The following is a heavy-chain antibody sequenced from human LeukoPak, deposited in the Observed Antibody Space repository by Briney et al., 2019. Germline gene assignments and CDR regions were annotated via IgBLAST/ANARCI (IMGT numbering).Heavy chain of an antibody. D-gene: IGHD6-13*01. Sequence: ASVKVSCKASGYTFTSYGIIWLRQAPGQGLEWLGWISAHNGNINYAQKLQGRVTMTTDTSTSTAYMELRSLRSDDTAVYYCARAGMADFSAGYYYGMDVWGQGTTVTVSS. CDR1: GYTFTSYG. V-gene: IGHV1-18*01. J-gene: IGHJ6*02. CDR2: ISAHNGNI. CDR3: ARAGMADFSAGYYYGMDV.